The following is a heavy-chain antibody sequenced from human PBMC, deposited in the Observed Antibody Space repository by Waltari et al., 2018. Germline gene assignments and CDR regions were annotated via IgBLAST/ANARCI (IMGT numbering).Heavy chain of an antibody. Sequence: QVQLVQSGAEVKKPGASVKVSCKASGSTFTSYAMHWVRQAPGQRLEWMGWINAGNGNTKYSQKFQGRVTITRDTSASTAYMELSSLRSEDTAVYYCARSAGYFDWLLDYWGQGTLVTVSS. CDR1: GSTFTSYA. CDR2: INAGNGNT. CDR3: ARSAGYFDWLLDY. V-gene: IGHV1-3*01. J-gene: IGHJ4*02. D-gene: IGHD3-9*01.